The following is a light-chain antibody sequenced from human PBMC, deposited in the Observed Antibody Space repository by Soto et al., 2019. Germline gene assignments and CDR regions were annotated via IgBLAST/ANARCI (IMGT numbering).Light chain of an antibody. CDR2: EVT. CDR1: SSDVGGHNY. V-gene: IGLV2-14*01. CDR3: SSYSSSGTLFV. Sequence: QSVLTQPASVSGSPGQSITVSCTGTSSDVGGHNYVSWFQQHPGQAPKLLIYEVTTRPSGVSTRFSGSKSGNTASLTISGLQAEDEADYHCSSYSSSGTLFVFGTGTKVTLL. J-gene: IGLJ1*01.